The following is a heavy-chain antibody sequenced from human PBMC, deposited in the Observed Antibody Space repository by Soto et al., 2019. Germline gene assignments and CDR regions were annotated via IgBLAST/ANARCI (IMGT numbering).Heavy chain of an antibody. CDR2: ISGSGFTT. J-gene: IGHJ4*02. D-gene: IGHD2-8*01. V-gene: IGHV3-48*03. CDR3: ARGGVF. Sequence: PGGSLRLSCAASGFNFSNYDMNWVRQAPGRGLEWISFISGSGFTTFYADSVRPRFTISRDNAQNSLYLQMDSLTVEDTGVYYCARGGVFWGQGT. CDR1: GFNFSNYD.